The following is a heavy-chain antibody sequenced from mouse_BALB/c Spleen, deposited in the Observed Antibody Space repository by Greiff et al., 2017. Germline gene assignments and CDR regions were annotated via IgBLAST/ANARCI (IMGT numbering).Heavy chain of an antibody. CDR3: ARRGMDYAMDY. CDR1: GYSITSDYA. CDR2: ISYSGST. D-gene: IGHD2-3*01. V-gene: IGHV3-2*02. Sequence: EVQLQESGPGLVKPSQSLSLTCTVTGYSITSDYAWNWIRQFPGNKLEWMGYISYSGSTSYNPSLKSRISITRDTSKNQFFLQLNSVTTEDTATYYCARRGMDYAMDYWGQGTSVTVSS. J-gene: IGHJ4*01.